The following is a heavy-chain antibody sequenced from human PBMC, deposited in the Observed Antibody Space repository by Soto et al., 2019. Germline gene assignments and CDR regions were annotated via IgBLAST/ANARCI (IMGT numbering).Heavy chain of an antibody. CDR2: INHSGST. J-gene: IGHJ4*02. Sequence: QVHLQQWGARVLKPSETLSLTCAVDGGSFSGYYWSWIRQPPGKGLEWIGEINHSGSTNYNPALMSRITRSLDMSKNQFALKLSSVTAADAAVYYCASSLRFWERFFDYGGQGTLVTVSS. D-gene: IGHD3-3*01. CDR3: ASSLRFWERFFDY. CDR1: GGSFSGYY. V-gene: IGHV4-34*01.